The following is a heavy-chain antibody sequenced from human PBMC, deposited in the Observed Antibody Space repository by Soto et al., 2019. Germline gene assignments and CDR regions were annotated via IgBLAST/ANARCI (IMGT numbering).Heavy chain of an antibody. CDR3: ARGRHSSSWFYQVVNYYYMDV. Sequence: GASVKVSCKASGYIFTNYAIHWARQAPGQRLEWMGWINAGNGNRKNSQKFQGWVTMTRDTSISTAYMEVSRLRSDDMAVYYCARGRHSSSWFYQVVNYYYMDVWGKGTTVTVSS. CDR2: INAGNGNR. CDR1: GYIFTNYA. J-gene: IGHJ6*03. V-gene: IGHV1-3*01. D-gene: IGHD6-13*01.